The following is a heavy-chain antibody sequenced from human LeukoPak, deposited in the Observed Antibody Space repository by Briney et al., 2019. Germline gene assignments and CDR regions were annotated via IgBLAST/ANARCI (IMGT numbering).Heavy chain of an antibody. V-gene: IGHV1-2*02. Sequence: ASVKVSCKASGYTFTGYYMHWVRQAPGQGLEWMGWINPNSGGTNYAQKFQGRVTMTRDTSISTAYMELSRLRSDDTAAYYCASIPGIAVAAGYWGQGTLVTVSS. J-gene: IGHJ4*02. CDR3: ASIPGIAVAAGY. D-gene: IGHD6-19*01. CDR1: GYTFTGYY. CDR2: INPNSGGT.